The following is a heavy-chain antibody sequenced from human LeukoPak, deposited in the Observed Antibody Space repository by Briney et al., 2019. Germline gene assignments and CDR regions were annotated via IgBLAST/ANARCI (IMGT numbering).Heavy chain of an antibody. Sequence: GASVKVSCKASGYTFTGYYMHWVRQAPGQGLKWMGGIIPIFGTAVYAQKFQGRVTITADEFTSTAYMELSSLTSEDTAVYYCARDRPGRYCSSTSCFTASPFDPWGQGTLVTVSS. CDR2: IIPIFGTA. J-gene: IGHJ5*02. CDR1: GYTFTGYY. CDR3: ARDRPGRYCSSTSCFTASPFDP. V-gene: IGHV1-69*13. D-gene: IGHD2-2*02.